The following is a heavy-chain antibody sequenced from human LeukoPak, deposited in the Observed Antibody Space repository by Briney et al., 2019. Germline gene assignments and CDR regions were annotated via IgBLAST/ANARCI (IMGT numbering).Heavy chain of an antibody. Sequence: SETLSLTCTVSGGSISSGSYYWSWVRQPAGRGLEWIGRIYTSGSTNYNPSLKSRVTISVDTSKNQFSLKLSSVTAADTAVYYCARMGIADDYWGQGTLVTVSS. CDR2: IYTSGST. D-gene: IGHD6-13*01. CDR1: GGSISSGSYY. CDR3: ARMGIADDY. J-gene: IGHJ4*02. V-gene: IGHV4-61*02.